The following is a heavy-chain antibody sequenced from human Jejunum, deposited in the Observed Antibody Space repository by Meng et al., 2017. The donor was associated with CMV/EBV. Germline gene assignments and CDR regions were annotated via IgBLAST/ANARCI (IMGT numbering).Heavy chain of an antibody. V-gene: IGHV3-21*01. CDR3: ARALHCSNPNCNDPAY. CDR2: ISSGSVDI. D-gene: IGHD2-2*01. Sequence: TFSSHRMPWVRPAPGKGLEWVSSISSGSVDIFYADSVRGRFTISRDNTKNSLYLQMNSLGAEDTAVYYCARALHCSNPNCNDPAYWGQGTLVTVSS. CDR1: TFSSHR. J-gene: IGHJ4*02.